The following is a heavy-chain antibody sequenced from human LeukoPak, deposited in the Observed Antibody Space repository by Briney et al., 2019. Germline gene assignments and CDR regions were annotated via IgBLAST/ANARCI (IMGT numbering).Heavy chain of an antibody. D-gene: IGHD3-10*01. CDR2: IYPGDSDT. CDR3: ARQLGSGSSYYYYYYGMDV. J-gene: IGHJ6*04. CDR1: GYSFTSYW. Sequence: GESLKISCKGSGYSFTSYWIGWVRPMPGKGLEWMGIIYPGDSDTRYSPSFQGQVTISADKSISTAYLQWSSLKASDTAMYYCARQLGSGSSYYYYYYGMDVWGKGTTVTVSS. V-gene: IGHV5-51*01.